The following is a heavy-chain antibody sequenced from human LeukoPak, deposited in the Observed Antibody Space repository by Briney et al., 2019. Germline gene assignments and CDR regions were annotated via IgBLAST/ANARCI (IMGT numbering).Heavy chain of an antibody. Sequence: SETLSLTCAVSGGSISSGGYYWSWIRQPPGKGLEWIGYMYYSGSTNYNPSLKSRVTISVDTSKNQFSLKLSSVTAADAAVYYCAREKSPDYCSGANCYFDSWGQGILVTVSP. V-gene: IGHV4-61*08. D-gene: IGHD2-15*01. CDR2: MYYSGST. CDR1: GGSISSGGYY. CDR3: AREKSPDYCSGANCYFDS. J-gene: IGHJ4*02.